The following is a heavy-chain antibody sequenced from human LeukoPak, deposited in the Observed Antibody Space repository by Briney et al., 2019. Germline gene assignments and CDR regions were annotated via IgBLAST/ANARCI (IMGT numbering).Heavy chain of an antibody. Sequence: PSDTLSPTCAVSGYSITSSSWWGWIRQPPGKGLEWIGYIYHSGTTYYNPSLQSRVTISVDTSKNQFSLKLSSVTAADTAVYYCARADQTYDFWSGYYIKHGMDVWGQGTTVTVSS. CDR1: GYSITSSSW. V-gene: IGHV4-28*03. J-gene: IGHJ6*02. CDR3: ARADQTYDFWSGYYIKHGMDV. CDR2: IYHSGTT. D-gene: IGHD3-3*01.